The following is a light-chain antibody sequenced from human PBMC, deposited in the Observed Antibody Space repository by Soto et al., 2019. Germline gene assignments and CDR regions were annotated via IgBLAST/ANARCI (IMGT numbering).Light chain of an antibody. CDR3: QQYNSYWT. CDR2: DAS. Sequence: DILMIQSPSTLSASEGDRVTITCRASQSISSWLAWYQQKPGKAPKLLIYDASSLESGVPSRFSGSGSGTEFTLTISSLQPDDFATYYCQQYNSYWTFGQGTKVDIK. V-gene: IGKV1-5*01. J-gene: IGKJ1*01. CDR1: QSISSW.